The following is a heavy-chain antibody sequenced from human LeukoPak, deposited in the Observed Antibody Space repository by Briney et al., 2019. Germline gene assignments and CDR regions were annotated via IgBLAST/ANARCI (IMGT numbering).Heavy chain of an antibody. CDR1: GFTLSAYW. V-gene: IGHV3-53*01. Sequence: GGSLRLSCAASGFTLSAYWMSWVRQAPGKGLEWVSVIYSGGTTYSADSVKGRFTISRDNSKNTLYLQMNSLRAEDTAVYYCARDQGYLGYWGQGTLVTVSS. CDR2: IYSGGTT. J-gene: IGHJ4*02. D-gene: IGHD7-27*01. CDR3: ARDQGYLGY.